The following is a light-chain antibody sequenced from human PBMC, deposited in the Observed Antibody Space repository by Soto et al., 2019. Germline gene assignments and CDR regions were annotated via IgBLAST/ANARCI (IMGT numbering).Light chain of an antibody. V-gene: IGKV3-20*01. Sequence: EIVFTQSPGTLSSSPGERATLSCRASQSVRNNYLAWYQQKPGQPPRFLIYDVSTRAAGIPDRFSGSGSGKEFTLTISRLEPEDFAVYYCQKYGSTPLTFGGGTKVDIK. CDR2: DVS. CDR3: QKYGSTPLT. J-gene: IGKJ4*01. CDR1: QSVRNNY.